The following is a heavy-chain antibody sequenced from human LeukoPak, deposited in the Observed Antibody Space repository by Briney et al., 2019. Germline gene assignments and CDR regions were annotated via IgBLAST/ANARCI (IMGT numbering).Heavy chain of an antibody. J-gene: IGHJ6*02. D-gene: IGHD3-22*01. CDR1: TFTLNNYW. Sequence: PGGSLRLSCTASTFTLNNYWMSWVRQAPGKGLEWVANIKQDGSEKYHVDSVKGRFTISRDNAKNTLYLQMNSLRAEDTAVYYCARGYYYDSSGYPLDYYYYGMDVWGQGTTVTVSS. CDR2: IKQDGSEK. V-gene: IGHV3-7*02. CDR3: ARGYYYDSSGYPLDYYYYGMDV.